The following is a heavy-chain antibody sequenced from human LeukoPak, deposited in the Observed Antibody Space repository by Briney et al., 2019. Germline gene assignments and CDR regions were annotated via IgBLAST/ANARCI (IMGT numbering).Heavy chain of an antibody. D-gene: IGHD3-10*01. CDR3: AKGRLWFGELFFSLFDY. CDR2: ISGSGGST. Sequence: GGSLRLSCAASGFTFSSYAMSWVRQAPGKGLEWVSAISGSGGSTYYADSVKGRFTISRGNSKNTLYLQMNSLRAEDTAVYYCAKGRLWFGELFFSLFDYWGQGTLVTVSS. J-gene: IGHJ4*02. V-gene: IGHV3-23*01. CDR1: GFTFSSYA.